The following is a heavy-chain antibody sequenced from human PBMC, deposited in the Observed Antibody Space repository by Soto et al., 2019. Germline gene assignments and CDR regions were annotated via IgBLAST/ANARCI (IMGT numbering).Heavy chain of an antibody. Sequence: SQTLSLTCVISGDSVSSNSAAWNWIRQSPSRGLEWLGRTYYRSKWYNDYAVSVKSRITINPDTSKNQFSLQLNSVTPEDTAVYYCARDQGCSSTSCYPIYYYYYYGMDVWGQGTTVTVSS. CDR2: TYYRSKWYN. D-gene: IGHD2-2*01. V-gene: IGHV6-1*01. J-gene: IGHJ6*02. CDR1: GDSVSSNSAA. CDR3: ARDQGCSSTSCYPIYYYYYYGMDV.